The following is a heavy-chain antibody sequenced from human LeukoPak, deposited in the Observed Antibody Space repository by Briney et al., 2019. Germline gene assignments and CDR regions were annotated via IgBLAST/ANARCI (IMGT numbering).Heavy chain of an antibody. CDR2: ITTTFYT. J-gene: IGHJ5*02. V-gene: IGHV3-21*01. CDR1: GFTFSSYS. CDR3: ARVRANWFDP. Sequence: GGSLRLSCAASGFTFSSYSFNWVRQVPGKGLEWVSSITTTFYTYYTDSVKGRFTISRDNAKNSLYLQMISLRAEDTAVYYCARVRANWFDPWGQGTLVTVSS.